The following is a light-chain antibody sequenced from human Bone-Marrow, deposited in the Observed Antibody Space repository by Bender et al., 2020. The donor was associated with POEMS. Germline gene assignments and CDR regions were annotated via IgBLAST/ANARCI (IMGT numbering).Light chain of an antibody. V-gene: IGLV2-8*01. CDR3: SSYARSGMFL. J-gene: IGLJ3*02. CDR1: SSDVGGYDY. Sequence: QSALTQPPSASGSPGQSVTISCTGTSSDVGGYDYVSWYQQHPGKAPKVMIYDVSKRPSGVPDRFSGSKTDNTASLTVPGLQAEDEADYYCSSYARSGMFLFGGGTKLTVL. CDR2: DVS.